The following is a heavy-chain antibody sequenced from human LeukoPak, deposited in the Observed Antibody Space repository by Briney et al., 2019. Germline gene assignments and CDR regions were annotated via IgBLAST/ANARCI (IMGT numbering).Heavy chain of an antibody. D-gene: IGHD2-21*02. CDR2: IYSGGKT. Sequence: GGSLRLSCAASGFTVSSNYMSWVRQAPGKGLEWVSVIYSGGKTYYVDSVKGRFTISRDNSKNTLYLQMNSLRAEDTAVYYCAKDHCGGDCYWEGFDYWGQGTLVTVSS. CDR1: GFTVSSNY. CDR3: AKDHCGGDCYWEGFDY. J-gene: IGHJ4*02. V-gene: IGHV3-53*05.